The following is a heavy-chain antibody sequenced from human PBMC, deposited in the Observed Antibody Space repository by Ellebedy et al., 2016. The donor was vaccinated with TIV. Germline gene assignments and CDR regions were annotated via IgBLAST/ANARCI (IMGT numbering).Heavy chain of an antibody. J-gene: IGHJ4*01. CDR3: ARGDGWGYLDY. Sequence: ASVKVSXKASGYTFTTYGITWVRQAPGQGLEWMGWINTYSGDTKYAQKFQGRVTMTKDTSTSTAYMDLRSLRFDDTAVYYCARGDGWGYLDYWGHGTLVIVSS. CDR1: GYTFTTYG. D-gene: IGHD5-24*01. V-gene: IGHV1-18*04. CDR2: INTYSGDT.